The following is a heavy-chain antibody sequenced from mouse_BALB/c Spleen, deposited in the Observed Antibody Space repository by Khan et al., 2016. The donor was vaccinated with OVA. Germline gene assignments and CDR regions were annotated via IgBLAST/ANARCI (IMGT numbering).Heavy chain of an antibody. CDR2: ISSSGST. V-gene: IGHV5-6-5*01. Sequence: EVQLQESGGGLVKPGGSLKLSCEVSGFTFSSYVMSWIRQTPEKRLEWVASISSSGSTYYPASVKGRFTISRDNDRNVVYLQMSSLRCEDMAMYDCAREAYRYDEYYFDYWGQGTTLTVSS. D-gene: IGHD2-14*01. CDR3: AREAYRYDEYYFDY. CDR1: GFTFSSYV. J-gene: IGHJ2*01.